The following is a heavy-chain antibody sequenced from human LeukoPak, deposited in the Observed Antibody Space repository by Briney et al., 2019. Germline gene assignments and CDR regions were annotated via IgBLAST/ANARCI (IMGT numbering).Heavy chain of an antibody. Sequence: SVKVSCKASGGTFSSYAISWVRQAPGQGLEWMGGIIPIFGTANYAQKFQGRVTITADESTSTAYMELSSLRSDDTAVYYCARIFSGYYGSGSRYTFDYWGQGTLVTVSS. CDR1: GGTFSSYA. D-gene: IGHD3-10*01. J-gene: IGHJ4*02. CDR2: IIPIFGTA. CDR3: ARIFSGYYGSGSRYTFDY. V-gene: IGHV1-69*13.